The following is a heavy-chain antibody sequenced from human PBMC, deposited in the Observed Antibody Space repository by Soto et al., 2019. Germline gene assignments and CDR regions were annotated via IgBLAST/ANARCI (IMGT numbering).Heavy chain of an antibody. CDR3: ARFGPLYSSRYQPKNTQNEY. Sequence: ASLNGSFKASGYTFTIYGIILLLHSPLQWLELMGWISAYNGNTNYAQKLQGRVTMTTDTSTSTAYMELRSLRSDDTAVYYCARFGPLYSSRYQPKNTQNEYWGKGHLVIVSS. D-gene: IGHD3-22*01. V-gene: IGHV1-18*01. CDR2: ISAYNGNT. CDR1: GYTFTIYG. J-gene: IGHJ4*02.